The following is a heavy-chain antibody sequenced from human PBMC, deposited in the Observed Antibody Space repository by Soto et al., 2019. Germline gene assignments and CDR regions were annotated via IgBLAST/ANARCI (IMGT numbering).Heavy chain of an antibody. V-gene: IGHV4-61*08. CDR1: GDFIGSGDYY. CDR2: IYYSGST. CDR3: AREVVATNFDP. J-gene: IGHJ5*02. Sequence: SSETLSLTCDVSGDFIGSGDYYWTWIRQPPGKGLEYIGYIYYSGSTNYNPSLKSRVTISVDTSKNQFSLKLSSVTAADTAVYYCAREVVATNFDPWGQGTLVTVSS. D-gene: IGHD3-22*01.